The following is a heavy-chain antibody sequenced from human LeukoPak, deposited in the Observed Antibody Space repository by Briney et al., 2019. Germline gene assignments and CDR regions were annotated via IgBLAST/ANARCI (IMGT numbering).Heavy chain of an antibody. CDR3: AKDWARQYNWFDP. CDR1: GFTFSSYS. D-gene: IGHD3-16*01. V-gene: IGHV3-21*01. Sequence: NPGGSLRLSCAASGFTFSSYSMNWVRQAPGKGLEWVSSISSSSSYIYYADPVKGRFTISRDNSKNTLYLQMNSLRAEDTAVYYCAKDWARQYNWFDPWGQGTLVTVSS. J-gene: IGHJ5*02. CDR2: ISSSSSYI.